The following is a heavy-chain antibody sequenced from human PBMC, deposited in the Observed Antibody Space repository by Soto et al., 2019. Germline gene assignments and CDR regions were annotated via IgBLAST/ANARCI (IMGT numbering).Heavy chain of an antibody. Sequence: QVQLQESGPGLVKPSGTLSLTCAVSGGSISSSNWWSWVRQPPGKGLEWIGEIYHSGSTNYNPSLKSRVTISVDKSKNQFSLKLSSVTAADTAVYYCASDLVGATGFEAFDIWGQGTMVTVSS. J-gene: IGHJ3*02. CDR3: ASDLVGATGFEAFDI. D-gene: IGHD1-26*01. CDR1: GGSISSSNW. CDR2: IYHSGST. V-gene: IGHV4-4*02.